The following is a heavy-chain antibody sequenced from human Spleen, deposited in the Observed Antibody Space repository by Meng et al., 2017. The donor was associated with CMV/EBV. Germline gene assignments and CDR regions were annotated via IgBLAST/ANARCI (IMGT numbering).Heavy chain of an antibody. D-gene: IGHD2-2*01. CDR2: ISSSGSTI. CDR3: ARGGDCSSTSCYDVGNFDY. V-gene: IGHV3-48*03. J-gene: IGHJ4*02. CDR1: GFTFSSYE. Sequence: GGSLRLSCAASGFTFSSYEMNWVRQAPGKGLEWVSYISSSGSTIYYADSVKGRFTISRDNAKNSLYLQMNSLRAEDTAVYYCARGGDCSSTSCYDVGNFDYWGQGTLVTVSS.